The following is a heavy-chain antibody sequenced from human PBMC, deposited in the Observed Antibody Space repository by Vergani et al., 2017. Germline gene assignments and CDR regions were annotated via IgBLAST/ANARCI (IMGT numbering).Heavy chain of an antibody. CDR3: ARGYMTAYYYYYYMDV. CDR1: GFTFSSYS. D-gene: IGHD5-24*01. J-gene: IGHJ6*03. CDR2: ISSSSSTI. Sequence: EVQPVESGGGLVQPGGFLRLSCAASGFTFSSYSMNRVRQAPGKGLGWVSYISSSSSTIYYADSVKGRITISRDNAKNSLYLQMNSLRAEDTAVYYCARGYMTAYYYYYYMDVWGKGTTVTVSS. V-gene: IGHV3-48*04.